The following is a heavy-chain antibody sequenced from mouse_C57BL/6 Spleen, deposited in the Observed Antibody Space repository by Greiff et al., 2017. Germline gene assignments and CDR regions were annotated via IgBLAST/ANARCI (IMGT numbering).Heavy chain of an antibody. CDR1: GYTFTSYW. J-gene: IGHJ2*01. D-gene: IGHD2-12*01. V-gene: IGHV1-69*01. Sequence: VQLQQPGAELVMPGASVKLSCKASGYTFTSYWMHWVKQRPGQGLEWIGEIDPSDSYTNYNQKFKGKSTLTVDKSSSTAYMQLSSLTSEDSAVYYCARGKLSFDDWGQGTTLTVSS. CDR3: ARGKLSFDD. CDR2: IDPSDSYT.